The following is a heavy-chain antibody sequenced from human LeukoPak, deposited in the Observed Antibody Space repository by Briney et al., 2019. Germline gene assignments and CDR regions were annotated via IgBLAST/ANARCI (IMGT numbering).Heavy chain of an antibody. D-gene: IGHD3-10*01. CDR2: MDQDGSDK. CDR3: AKDRTGFGELPADY. CDR1: GFILSDYW. V-gene: IGHV3-7*01. J-gene: IGHJ4*02. Sequence: PGGSLRLSCAASGFILSDYWMSWVRQAPGKGLEWVANMDQDGSDKNYVGSVTGRFTISRDDAKNSLYLQMNSLRAEDTAVYYCAKDRTGFGELPADYWGQGTLVTVSS.